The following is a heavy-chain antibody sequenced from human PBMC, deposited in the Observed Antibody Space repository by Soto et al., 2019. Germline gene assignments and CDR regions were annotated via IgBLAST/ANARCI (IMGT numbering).Heavy chain of an antibody. D-gene: IGHD2-15*01. Sequence: VQLVESGGGLVKPGGSLRLSCAASGFTFSSYSMNWVRLAPGKGLEWVSSISSSISSIYYADSVKGRFTIPRDNAKNSLYLQMNSLRAEDSAVYYCAGYCSGGSCYSESDYWGQGTLVTVSS. J-gene: IGHJ4*02. CDR1: GFTFSSYS. CDR3: AGYCSGGSCYSESDY. CDR2: ISSSISSI. V-gene: IGHV3-21*01.